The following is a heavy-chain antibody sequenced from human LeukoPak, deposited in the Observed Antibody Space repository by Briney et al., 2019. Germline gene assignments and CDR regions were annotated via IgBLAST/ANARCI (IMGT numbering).Heavy chain of an antibody. Sequence: GGSLRLSYAASGFTFDDYGMSWVRQAPGKGLEWVSGINWNGGSTGYADSVKGRFTISRDNAKNSLYLQMNSLRAEDTALYYCARGPDSGSYSYYFDYWGQGTPVTVSS. V-gene: IGHV3-20*03. CDR1: GFTFDDYG. CDR3: ARGPDSGSYSYYFDY. CDR2: INWNGGST. D-gene: IGHD1-26*01. J-gene: IGHJ4*02.